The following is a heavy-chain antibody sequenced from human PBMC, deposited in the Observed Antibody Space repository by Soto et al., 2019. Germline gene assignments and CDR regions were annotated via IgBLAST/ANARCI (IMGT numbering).Heavy chain of an antibody. CDR2: ISSSSSTI. CDR3: ARDYYGSGSNWFDP. Sequence: GGSLRLSCAASGFTFSSYSMNWVRQAPGKGLEWVSYISSSSSTIYYADSVKGRFTISRDNAKNSLYLQMNSLRDEDTAVYYCARDYYGSGSNWFDPWGQGTLVTVSS. J-gene: IGHJ5*02. D-gene: IGHD3-10*01. CDR1: GFTFSSYS. V-gene: IGHV3-48*02.